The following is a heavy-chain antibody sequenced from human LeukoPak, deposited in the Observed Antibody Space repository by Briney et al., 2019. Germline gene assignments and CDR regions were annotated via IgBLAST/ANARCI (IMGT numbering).Heavy chain of an antibody. CDR3: ARNPRAAAVNWFDP. J-gene: IGHJ5*02. CDR2: IIPIFGTA. CDR1: GGTFSSYA. Sequence: SVKVSCRASGGTFSSYAISWVRQAPGQGLEWMGGIIPIFGTANYAQKFQGRVTITTDESTSTAYMELSSLRSEDTAVYYCARNPRAAAVNWFDPWGQGTLVTVSS. V-gene: IGHV1-69*05. D-gene: IGHD6-13*01.